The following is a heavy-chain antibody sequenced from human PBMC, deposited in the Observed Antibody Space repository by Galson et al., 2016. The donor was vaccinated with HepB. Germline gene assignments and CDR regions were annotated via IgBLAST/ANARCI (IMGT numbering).Heavy chain of an antibody. Sequence: SETLSLTCTVSGGSISRYYWSWIRQSPVRGLEWIGYISYSGSTNYNPSLKSRVTILVETSKNQFSLKLTSVTAADTAVYYCARVFSYSSGWYSLARFRASESGRTYFDNWGPGTLVTVSS. V-gene: IGHV4-59*01. D-gene: IGHD6-19*01. CDR3: ARVFSYSSGWYSLARFRASESGRTYFDN. J-gene: IGHJ4*02. CDR2: ISYSGST. CDR1: GGSISRYY.